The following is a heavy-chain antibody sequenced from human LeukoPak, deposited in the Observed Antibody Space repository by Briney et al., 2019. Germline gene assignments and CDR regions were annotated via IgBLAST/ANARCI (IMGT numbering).Heavy chain of an antibody. D-gene: IGHD3-3*01. CDR3: ARGDSTDFWSGYSRRWFDP. V-gene: IGHV1-24*01. Sequence: ASVKVSCKVSGYTLTELSMHWVRQAPGKGLEWMGGFDPEDGETIYAQKFQGRVTMTEDTSTDTAYMELSSLRSEDTAVYYCARGDSTDFWSGYSRRWFDPWGQGTLVTVSS. CDR1: GYTLTELS. J-gene: IGHJ5*02. CDR2: FDPEDGET.